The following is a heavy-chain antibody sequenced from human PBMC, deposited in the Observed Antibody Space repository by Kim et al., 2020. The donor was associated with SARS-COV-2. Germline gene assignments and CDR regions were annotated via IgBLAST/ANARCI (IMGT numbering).Heavy chain of an antibody. D-gene: IGHD2-21*02. V-gene: IGHV3-23*01. J-gene: IGHJ4*02. CDR3: AKTRGGGDWTHFDY. Sequence: YAVSVKGRFTISRDSSENRLYLQMNSLRAEDTAVFYCAKTRGGGDWTHFDYWGQGTLVTVSS.